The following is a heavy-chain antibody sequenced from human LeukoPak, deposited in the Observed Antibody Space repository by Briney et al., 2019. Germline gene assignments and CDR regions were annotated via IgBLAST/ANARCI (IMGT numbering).Heavy chain of an antibody. Sequence: GGSLRLSCAASGFTFSSYAMSWVRQAPGKGLEWVSAISGSGGSTYYADSVKGRFTISRDNSKNTLYLQMTSLRAEDTALYYCARSYSSRSFYYMDVWGKGTTVTVS. CDR3: ARSYSSRSFYYMDV. CDR2: ISGSGGST. CDR1: GFTFSSYA. J-gene: IGHJ6*03. D-gene: IGHD6-13*01. V-gene: IGHV3-23*01.